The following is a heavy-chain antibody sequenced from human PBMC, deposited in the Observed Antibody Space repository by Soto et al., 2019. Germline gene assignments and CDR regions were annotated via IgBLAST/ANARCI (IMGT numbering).Heavy chain of an antibody. D-gene: IGHD2-8*01. CDR2: IYNSGST. Sequence: PWETLSLTCSVSGGDIRSGGYYWSWIRQHQGKGLEWVGYIYNSGSTYYNPSQKTRVSLSVDTSKQQISLKLSSVTAADTAVYLCARTPGGTTGVNSYGMDVWGQGTTVTVSS. CDR3: ARTPGGTTGVNSYGMDV. CDR1: GGDIRSGGYY. J-gene: IGHJ6*02. V-gene: IGHV4-31*03.